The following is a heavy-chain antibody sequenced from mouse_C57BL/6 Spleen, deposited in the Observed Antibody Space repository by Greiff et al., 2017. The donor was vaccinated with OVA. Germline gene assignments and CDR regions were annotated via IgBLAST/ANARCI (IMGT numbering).Heavy chain of an antibody. Sequence: QVQLQQPGAELVKPGASVKLSCKASGFTFTSYWMHWVKQRPGRGLEWIGRIDPNSGGITYNETFKCKATLTVDKPSITAYLQLSSLTAEDSTVYYCARSCDNDSSYIDYWGQGTTLTVSS. V-gene: IGHV1-72*01. CDR1: GFTFTSYW. CDR2: IDPNSGGI. D-gene: IGHD1-1*01. J-gene: IGHJ2*01. CDR3: ARSCDNDSSYIDY.